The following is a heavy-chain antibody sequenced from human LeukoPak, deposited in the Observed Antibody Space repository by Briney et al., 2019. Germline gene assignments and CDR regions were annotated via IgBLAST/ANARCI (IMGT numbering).Heavy chain of an antibody. CDR3: ARSIAVALFDY. CDR1: GFTFSSYS. D-gene: IGHD6-19*01. CDR2: INHSGST. V-gene: IGHV4-34*01. Sequence: GSLRLSCAASGFTFSSYSMNWVRQPPGKGLEWIGEINHSGSTNYNPSLKSRVTISVDTSKNQFSLKLSSVTAADTAVYYCARSIAVALFDYWGQGTLVTVSS. J-gene: IGHJ4*02.